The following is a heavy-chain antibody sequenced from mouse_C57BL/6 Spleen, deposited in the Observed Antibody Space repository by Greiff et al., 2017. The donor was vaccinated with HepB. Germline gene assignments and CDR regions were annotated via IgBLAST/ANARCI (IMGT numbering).Heavy chain of an antibody. V-gene: IGHV14-1*01. J-gene: IGHJ4*01. CDR1: GFNIKDYY. CDR3: TTMGYDYGAMDY. CDR2: IDPEDGDT. D-gene: IGHD2-4*01. Sequence: VHVKQSGAELVRPGASVKLSCTASGFNIKDYYMHWVKQRPEQGLEWIGRIDPEDGDTEYAPKFQGKATMTADTSSNTAYLQLSSLTSEDTAVYYCTTMGYDYGAMDYWGQGTSVTVSS.